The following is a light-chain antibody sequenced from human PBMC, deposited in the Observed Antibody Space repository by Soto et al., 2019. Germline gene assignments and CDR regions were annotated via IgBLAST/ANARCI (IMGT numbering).Light chain of an antibody. Sequence: QSALTQPPSVSGSPGQSVTISCTGTSSDVGSYNRVSWYQQPPGTAPKLMIYEVNNRPSGVPDRFSGSKSGNTASLTISGLQAEDEADYYCSSYTTIKTYVFGSGTKLTVL. CDR2: EVN. J-gene: IGLJ1*01. CDR1: SSDVGSYNR. CDR3: SSYTTIKTYV. V-gene: IGLV2-18*02.